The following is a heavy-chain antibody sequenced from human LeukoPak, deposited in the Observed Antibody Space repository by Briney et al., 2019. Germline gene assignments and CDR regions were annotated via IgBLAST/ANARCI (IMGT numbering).Heavy chain of an antibody. D-gene: IGHD2-8*01. J-gene: IGHJ5*02. CDR1: GFTFSNYA. CDR2: ISGGTDTT. CDR3: ASELGYCTNGVCYP. Sequence: GGSLRLFCAASGFTFSNYAMSWVRQAPGKGLEWVSTISGGTDTTYYADSVKGRFTISRDNSKSTLYLQMNSLRAEDTAVYYCASELGYCTNGVCYPWGQGTLVTVSS. V-gene: IGHV3-23*01.